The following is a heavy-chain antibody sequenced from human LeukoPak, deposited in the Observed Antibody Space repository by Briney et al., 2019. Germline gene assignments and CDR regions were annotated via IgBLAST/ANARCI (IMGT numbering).Heavy chain of an antibody. CDR2: ISYDGSNK. V-gene: IGHV3-30*04. Sequence: PGGSLRLSCTASGFTFSSYAMHWVRQAPGKGLEWVAFISYDGSNKYYADSVNGRFTISRDSSKNTLYVQMNSLRAGDTAVYYCARAGGTNMVTSVHFQHWGQGTLVIVSS. CDR1: GFTFSSYA. CDR3: ARAGGTNMVTSVHFQH. J-gene: IGHJ1*01. D-gene: IGHD5-18*01.